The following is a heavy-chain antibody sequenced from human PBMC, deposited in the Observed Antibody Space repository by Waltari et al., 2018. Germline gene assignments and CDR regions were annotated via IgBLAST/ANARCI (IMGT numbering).Heavy chain of an antibody. CDR2: ISSITTSI. D-gene: IGHD7-27*01. CDR3: VSGGWGFYFDY. Sequence: EVQLVESGGGLVKPGGSLRLSCGASGFSFSSYSMNWVRQAPGKGLEWVSSISSITTSIHYADSVKGRFTISRDNAKNSLYLQMNSLRVEDTAVYYCVSGGWGFYFDYWGQGTVVTVSS. V-gene: IGHV3-21*01. CDR1: GFSFSSYS. J-gene: IGHJ4*02.